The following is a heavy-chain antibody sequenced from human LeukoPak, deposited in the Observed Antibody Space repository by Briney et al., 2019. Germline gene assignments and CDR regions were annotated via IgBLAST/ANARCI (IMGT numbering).Heavy chain of an antibody. J-gene: IGHJ3*02. CDR2: ISGSGGST. D-gene: IGHD6-19*01. Sequence: GGSLRHSCAASGFTFSSYAMSWVRQAPGKGLEWVSAISGSGGSTYYADSVKGRFTISRDNSKNTLYLQMNSLRAEDTAVYYCAKDRSSGWLYDAFDIWGQGTMVTVSS. V-gene: IGHV3-23*01. CDR1: GFTFSSYA. CDR3: AKDRSSGWLYDAFDI.